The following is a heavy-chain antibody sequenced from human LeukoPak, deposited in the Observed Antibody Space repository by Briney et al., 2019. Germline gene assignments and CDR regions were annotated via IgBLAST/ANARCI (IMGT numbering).Heavy chain of an antibody. Sequence: GGSLRLSCAASGFSFCSYGMHWVCQAPGKGLEWVAFIRYDGSNKFYADSVKGRFTISRDNPRNTLYLQMNSLRAEDTAMYHCAKEWELTYWGQGTLVTVSS. CDR3: AKEWELTY. CDR1: GFSFCSYG. J-gene: IGHJ4*02. CDR2: IRYDGSNK. D-gene: IGHD1-26*01. V-gene: IGHV3-30*02.